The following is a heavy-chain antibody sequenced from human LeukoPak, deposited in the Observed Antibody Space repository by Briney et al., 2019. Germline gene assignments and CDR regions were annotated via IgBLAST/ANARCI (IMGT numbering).Heavy chain of an antibody. CDR1: GGSISSSSYY. CDR2: IYYSGST. D-gene: IGHD3-16*01. CDR3: ARTHFESSRYDYVWGSYWAY. V-gene: IGHV4-39*01. J-gene: IGHJ4*02. Sequence: SETLSLTCTVSGGSISSSSYYWGWIRQPPGKGLEWIGSIYYSGSTYYNPSLKSRVTISVDTSKNQFSLKLSSVTAADTAVYYCARTHFESSRYDYVWGSYWAYWGQGTLVTVSS.